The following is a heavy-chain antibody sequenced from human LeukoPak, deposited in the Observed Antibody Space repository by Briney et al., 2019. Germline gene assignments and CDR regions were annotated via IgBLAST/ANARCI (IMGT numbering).Heavy chain of an antibody. J-gene: IGHJ3*02. D-gene: IGHD3-22*01. Sequence: RSSETLSLTCTVSGGSISSYYWSWIRQPAGKGLEWIGRIYTSGSTNYNPSLKSRVTISVDTSKNQFSLKLSSVTAADTAVYFCARGPYSYDSSGAFDIWGQGTMVTVSS. CDR3: ARGPYSYDSSGAFDI. V-gene: IGHV4-4*07. CDR2: IYTSGST. CDR1: GGSISSYY.